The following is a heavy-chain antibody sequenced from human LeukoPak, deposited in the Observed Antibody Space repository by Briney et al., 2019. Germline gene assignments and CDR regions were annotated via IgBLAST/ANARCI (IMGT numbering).Heavy chain of an antibody. CDR3: PRDKKQWLVRWYFDL. V-gene: IGHV3-48*03. Sequence: GGSLRLSCAASGFTFSSYEMNWVRQAPGKGLEWVSYISSSGSTIYYADSVKGRFTISRDNAKNSLYLQMNSLRAEDTAVYYCPRDKKQWLVRWYFDLWGRGTLVTVSS. CDR1: GFTFSSYE. J-gene: IGHJ2*01. D-gene: IGHD6-19*01. CDR2: ISSSGSTI.